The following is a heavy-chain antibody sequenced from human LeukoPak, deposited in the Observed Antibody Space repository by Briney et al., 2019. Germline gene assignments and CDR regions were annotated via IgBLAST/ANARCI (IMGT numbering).Heavy chain of an antibody. CDR3: ASIAADNHYDY. D-gene: IGHD6-13*01. CDR2: IYYSGST. J-gene: IGHJ4*02. CDR1: GDSISSYY. Sequence: KPSETLSLTCSVPGDSISSYYWSWIRQPPGKGLEWVGHIYYSGSTNYNASLTNRVTISVDTSKTQFSLKLSSVTAADTAVYYCASIAADNHYDYWGQGTLVTVSS. V-gene: IGHV4-59*01.